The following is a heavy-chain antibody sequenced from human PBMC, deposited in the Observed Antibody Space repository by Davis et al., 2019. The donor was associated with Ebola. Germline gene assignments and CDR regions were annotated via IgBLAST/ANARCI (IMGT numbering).Heavy chain of an antibody. J-gene: IGHJ3*02. CDR2: IYPGDSDA. D-gene: IGHD4-17*01. V-gene: IGHV5-51*01. Sequence: GESLKISCKGSGYTFTSHWIVWVRQVPGKGLEWMGIIYPGDSDARYSPSFQGQVTFSADKSINTAYVQWTSLKASDTAMYYCARPATARRGDAFDIWGQGTMVTVSS. CDR3: ARPATARRGDAFDI. CDR1: GYTFTSHW.